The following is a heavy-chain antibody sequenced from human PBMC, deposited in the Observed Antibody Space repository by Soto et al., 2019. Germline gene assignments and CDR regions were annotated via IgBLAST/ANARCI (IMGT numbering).Heavy chain of an antibody. CDR1: GFTFGNYW. CDR3: ARGRGSFYVDF. J-gene: IGHJ4*02. D-gene: IGHD1-26*01. CDR2: IHSDGKIT. Sequence: EVQLVESGGGLVHPGGSLRLSCATSGFTFGNYWMYWVRQAPGKGLVWVSRIHSDGKITTYADSVKGRFTISRDIAKNTLYLQMNSLRAEDMAMYYCARGRGSFYVDFWGQGTLVTVSS. V-gene: IGHV3-74*01.